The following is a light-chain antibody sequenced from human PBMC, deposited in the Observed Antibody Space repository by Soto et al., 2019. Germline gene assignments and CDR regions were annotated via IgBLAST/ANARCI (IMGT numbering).Light chain of an antibody. V-gene: IGKV3-11*01. J-gene: IGKJ5*01. CDR3: QQYSNWPPAIT. CDR2: EAL. CDR1: RSISTY. Sequence: ETVLTQSPATLSLSPGERATLSCRASRSISTYLAWYQQKPGQAPRLLIYEALNRATGIPARFSGSGSGTEFALIISSLQSEDVAVYYCQQYSNWPPAITFGQGTRLEI.